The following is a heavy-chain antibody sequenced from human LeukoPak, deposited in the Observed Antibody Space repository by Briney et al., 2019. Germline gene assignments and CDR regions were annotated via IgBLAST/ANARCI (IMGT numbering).Heavy chain of an antibody. Sequence: SETLSLTCTVSGGSISSGGYYWSWIRQHPGKGLEWIGYIYYSGSTYYNPSLKSRVTISVDTSKNQFSLKLSSVTAADTAVYYCARAGGENLYQLLYSYYFDYWGQGTLVTVSS. CDR1: GGSISSGGYY. J-gene: IGHJ4*02. D-gene: IGHD2-2*02. CDR2: IYYSGST. CDR3: ARAGGENLYQLLYSYYFDY. V-gene: IGHV4-31*03.